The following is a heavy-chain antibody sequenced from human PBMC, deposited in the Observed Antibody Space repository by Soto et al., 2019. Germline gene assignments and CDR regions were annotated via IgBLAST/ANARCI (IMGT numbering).Heavy chain of an antibody. CDR2: ITYDSAYI. V-gene: IGHV3-21*01. CDR3: ARQLGSACYDY. J-gene: IGHJ4*02. CDR1: GFTFSAYT. Sequence: GGSLRLSCTVSGFTFSAYTMNWVRQAPGKGLEWVSSITYDSAYIYYADSVKGRFTISRDNAKNSLYLQMNSLRAEDTAVYYCARQLGSACYDYWGQGILVTVSS. D-gene: IGHD2-21*02.